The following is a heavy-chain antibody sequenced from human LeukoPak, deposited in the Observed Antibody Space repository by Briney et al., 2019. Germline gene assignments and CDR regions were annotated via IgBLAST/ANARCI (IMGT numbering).Heavy chain of an antibody. D-gene: IGHD1-26*01. CDR2: ISGSGGST. CDR3: ARDSGSCSYYFDY. V-gene: IGHV3-23*01. Sequence: GGSLRLSCAASGFTFSSYAMSWVRQAPGKGLEWVSAISGSGGSTYYADSVKGRFTISRDNSKNTLYLQMNSLRAEDTAVYYCARDSGSCSYYFDYWGQGTLVTVSS. J-gene: IGHJ4*02. CDR1: GFTFSSYA.